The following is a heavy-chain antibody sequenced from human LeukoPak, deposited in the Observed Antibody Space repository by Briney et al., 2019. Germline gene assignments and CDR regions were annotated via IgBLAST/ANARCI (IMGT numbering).Heavy chain of an antibody. CDR1: GFTFSSYG. Sequence: PGGSLRLSCAASGFTFSSYGMHWVRQAPGKGLEWVAFIRYDGSNKYYADSVKGRFTISRDNSKNTLYLQMNSLRADDTAVYYCAKAAIAAPSTVNWFDPWGQGTLVTVSS. D-gene: IGHD6-13*01. V-gene: IGHV3-30*02. J-gene: IGHJ5*02. CDR3: AKAAIAAPSTVNWFDP. CDR2: IRYDGSNK.